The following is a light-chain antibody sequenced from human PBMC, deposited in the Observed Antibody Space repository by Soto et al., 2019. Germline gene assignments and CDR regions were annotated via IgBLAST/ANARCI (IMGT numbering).Light chain of an antibody. CDR1: QGFTNY. V-gene: IGKV3-11*01. J-gene: IGKJ5*01. Sequence: EIVLTQSPATLSLSPGERATLSCRASQGFTNYLAWYQQKPGQAPSLLIYDTSHRATGIPARFSGSGSGTDFTLTISSLEPEDFAVYYCQHRSNWLITFGQGTRLEIK. CDR3: QHRSNWLIT. CDR2: DTS.